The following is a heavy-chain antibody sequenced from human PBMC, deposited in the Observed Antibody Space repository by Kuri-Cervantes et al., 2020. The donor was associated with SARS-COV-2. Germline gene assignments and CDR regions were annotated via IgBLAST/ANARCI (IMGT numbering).Heavy chain of an antibody. J-gene: IGHJ3*02. V-gene: IGHV1-24*01. Sequence: ASVKVSCKVSGYTLTELSMHWVRQAPGKGLEWMGGFDPEDGETIYAQKFQGRVTMTRDTSISTAYMELSRLRSDDTAVYYCARDPMTTVTTGAFDIWGQGTMVTVSS. CDR1: GYTLTELS. D-gene: IGHD4-17*01. CDR2: FDPEDGET. CDR3: ARDPMTTVTTGAFDI.